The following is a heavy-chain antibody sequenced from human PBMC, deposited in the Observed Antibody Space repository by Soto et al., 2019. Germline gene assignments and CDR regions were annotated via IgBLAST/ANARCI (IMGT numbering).Heavy chain of an antibody. Sequence: QITLKESGPTLVKPTQTLTLTCTLSGISISTSGVGLARIRQPPGKALEWRALIYWDCDKLDSPSLRSRLTITKDTSKSQVVRTMTTMGPADTSTSYCVRRLDGNSKHGWFAPWDQGTLVTVSS. CDR2: IYWDCDK. J-gene: IGHJ5*02. CDR1: GISISTSGVG. V-gene: IGHV2-5*02. D-gene: IGHD1-7*01. CDR3: VRRLDGNSKHGWFAP.